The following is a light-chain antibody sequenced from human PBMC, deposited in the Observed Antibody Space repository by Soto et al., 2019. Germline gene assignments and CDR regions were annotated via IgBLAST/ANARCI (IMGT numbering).Light chain of an antibody. J-gene: IGKJ5*01. CDR3: QQSYDTLAIT. CDR2: VAS. V-gene: IGKV1-39*01. Sequence: VQMTQSPSTLSASVGDRVTITCRASQRISTYLNWYQQKPGQAPKLLIYVASLLQSGVPSRFSGSGSGTDFTLTISGLQPEDFATYYCQQSYDTLAITFGQGTRLEIK. CDR1: QRISTY.